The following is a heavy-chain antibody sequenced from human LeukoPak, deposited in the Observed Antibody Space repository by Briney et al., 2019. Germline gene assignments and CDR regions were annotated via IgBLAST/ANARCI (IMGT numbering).Heavy chain of an antibody. J-gene: IGHJ4*02. CDR3: ARDTVTTAFGY. V-gene: IGHV3-30*04. CDR1: GFTFSSYA. D-gene: IGHD4-17*01. CDR2: ISYDGSNK. Sequence: GGSLRLSCAASGFTFSSYAMHWVRQAPGKGLEWVAVISYDGSNKYYADSVKGRFTISRDNSKNTLYLQMNSLRAEDTAVYYCARDTVTTAFGYWGQGTLVTVSS.